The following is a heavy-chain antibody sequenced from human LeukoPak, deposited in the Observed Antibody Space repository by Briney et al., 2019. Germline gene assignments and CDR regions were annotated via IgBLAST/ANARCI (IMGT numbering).Heavy chain of an antibody. J-gene: IGHJ4*02. Sequence: GGSLRLSCAASGFAFSNVWMNWVRQAPGKGLQWVGRILTKNDCETTGYAAPVKGRFTISRDDSKSTLYLQMNSLEFEDTAVYYCTTRVSTTNDNWGQGTLVTVSS. V-gene: IGHV3-15*01. CDR2: ILTKNDCETT. D-gene: IGHD5/OR15-5a*01. CDR1: GFAFSNVW. CDR3: TTRVSTTNDN.